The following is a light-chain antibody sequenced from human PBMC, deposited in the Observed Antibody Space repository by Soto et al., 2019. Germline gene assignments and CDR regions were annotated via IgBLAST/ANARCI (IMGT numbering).Light chain of an antibody. CDR1: QSVSSY. CDR2: DAT. V-gene: IGKV3-11*01. J-gene: IGKJ1*01. Sequence: EVVLTQSPATLSLSPGERATLSCRASQSVSSYLAWYQKKPGQAPRLVIYDATHRATGIPARFGGSGSGTDFTLTISSLEPEDFAVYYCQQYNTYSSTFGQGTKVEIK. CDR3: QQYNTYSST.